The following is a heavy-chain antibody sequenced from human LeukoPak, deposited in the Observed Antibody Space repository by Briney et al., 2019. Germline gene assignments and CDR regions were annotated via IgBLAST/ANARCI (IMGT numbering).Heavy chain of an antibody. CDR3: ARDRGGDTRHYLDY. CDR1: GFTFSTFS. Sequence: GGSLRLSCAASGFTFSTFSMNWVRQPPGKGLEWVSYIGSSLNTKYYADSVKGRFTISRDNAKNSPYLQMNSLRDEDTAVYYCARDRGGDTRHYLDYWGQGTLVTVSS. J-gene: IGHJ4*02. V-gene: IGHV3-48*02. D-gene: IGHD4-17*01. CDR2: IGSSLNTK.